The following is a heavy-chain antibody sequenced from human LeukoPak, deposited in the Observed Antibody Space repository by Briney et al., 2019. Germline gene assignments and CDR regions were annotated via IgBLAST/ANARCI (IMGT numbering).Heavy chain of an antibody. CDR1: GGSISSYY. CDR2: IYYSGST. J-gene: IGHJ4*02. V-gene: IGHV4-59*01. Sequence: PSETLSLTCTVSGGSISSYYWSWIRQPPGKGLEWIGYIYYSGSTNYNPSLKSRVTISVDTSKNQFSLKLSSVTAADTAVYYCARIDYGDYTNYFDYWGQRTLVTVSS. D-gene: IGHD4-17*01. CDR3: ARIDYGDYTNYFDY.